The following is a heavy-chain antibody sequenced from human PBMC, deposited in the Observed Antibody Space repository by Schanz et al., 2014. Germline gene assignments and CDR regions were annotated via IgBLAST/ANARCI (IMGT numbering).Heavy chain of an antibody. Sequence: EVELVESGGGLVQPGGSLRLSCAASGFTFSSYAMSWVRQAPGRGLEWVSIIFTDGRTYYADSVKGRFTISRDSSKNTLFLQMNSLRTEDTAVYYCARGGPAYYFDDWGQGTLVTVSS. J-gene: IGHJ4*02. CDR2: IFTDGRT. CDR3: ARGGPAYYFDD. V-gene: IGHV3-66*02. CDR1: GFTFSSYA.